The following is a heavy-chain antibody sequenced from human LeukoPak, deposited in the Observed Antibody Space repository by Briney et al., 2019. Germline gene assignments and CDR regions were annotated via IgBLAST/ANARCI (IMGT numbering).Heavy chain of an antibody. Sequence: SETLSLTCTDSGGSISSSSYYWGWIRQPPGKGLEWIGSIYYSGSTYYNPSLKSRITISVDTSKNQFSLKLTSVTAADTAVYYCARPNYYDSSGYFNWGQGTLVTVSS. CDR2: IYYSGST. D-gene: IGHD3-22*01. J-gene: IGHJ4*02. CDR1: GGSISSSSYY. V-gene: IGHV4-39*01. CDR3: ARPNYYDSSGYFN.